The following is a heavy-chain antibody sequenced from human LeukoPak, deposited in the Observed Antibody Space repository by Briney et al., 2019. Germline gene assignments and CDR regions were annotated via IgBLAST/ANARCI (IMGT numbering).Heavy chain of an antibody. CDR1: GGSISSGDYY. J-gene: IGHJ5*02. D-gene: IGHD6-13*01. CDR3: ARVAAAGQNWFDP. Sequence: SETLSLTCTVSGGSISSGDYYWSWLRQPPGKGLEWIGYIYYSGSTYYNPSLKSRVTISVDTSKNQFSLKLSSVTAADTAVYYCARVAAAGQNWFDPWGQGTLVTVSS. V-gene: IGHV4-30-4*01. CDR2: IYYSGST.